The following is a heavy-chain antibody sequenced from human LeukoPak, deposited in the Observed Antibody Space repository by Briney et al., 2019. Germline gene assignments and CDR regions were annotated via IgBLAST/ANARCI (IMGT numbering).Heavy chain of an antibody. D-gene: IGHD3-22*01. V-gene: IGHV4-59*01. CDR2: IYDTGNT. CDR3: ARATPWLLPGY. J-gene: IGHJ4*02. Sequence: TSETLSLTCTVSGGSISSYYWSWVRQPPGKGLEWIGHIYDTGNTNYNPSLESRVTISVDTSKNQFSLRLTSVTAADTAVYFCARATPWLLPGYWGQGTLVTVSS. CDR1: GGSISSYY.